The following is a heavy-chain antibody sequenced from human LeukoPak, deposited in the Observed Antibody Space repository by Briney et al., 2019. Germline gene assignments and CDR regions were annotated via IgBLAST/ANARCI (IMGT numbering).Heavy chain of an antibody. V-gene: IGHV3-30*04. CDR2: ISDDASKK. J-gene: IGHJ6*02. CDR3: ARDWFNLYGLDV. Sequence: GGSQRLSCAASGFTFSNYAMHWVRQAPGKGLEWVALISDDASKKYYADTVKGRFTISRDNSKNTLYLHMNTLRTEDTAVYYCARDWFNLYGLDVWGQGTTVTASS. D-gene: IGHD3-10*01. CDR1: GFTFSNYA.